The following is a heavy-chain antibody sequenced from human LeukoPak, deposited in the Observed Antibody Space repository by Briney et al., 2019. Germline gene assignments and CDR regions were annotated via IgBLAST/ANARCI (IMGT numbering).Heavy chain of an antibody. CDR1: GYSFTSYW. D-gene: IGHD6-19*01. CDR2: IDPSDSYT. V-gene: IGHV5-10-1*01. J-gene: IGHJ4*02. CDR3: ARRSSGWYGFDY. Sequence: GESLKISFKGSGYSFTSYWITWVRQMPGKGLEWMGRIDPSDSYTNYSPSFQGHVTISADKSISTAYLQWSSLKASDTAIYYCARRSSGWYGFDYWGQGTLVTVSS.